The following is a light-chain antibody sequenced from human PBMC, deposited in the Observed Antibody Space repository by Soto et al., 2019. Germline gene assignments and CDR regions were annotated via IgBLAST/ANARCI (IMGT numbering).Light chain of an antibody. CDR3: RQYGRSLASA. CDR2: GAS. J-gene: IGKJ4*01. Sequence: EIVLAQSPGTLSLSPGERATLSCRASQSVSSNLLAGYQEKPGQAPRLLIYGASTRATGIPDRFCGSGSGTDFTLAISTLEPEDFAVYYCRQYGRSLASAIGGGTKVEI. CDR1: QSVSSNL. V-gene: IGKV3-20*01.